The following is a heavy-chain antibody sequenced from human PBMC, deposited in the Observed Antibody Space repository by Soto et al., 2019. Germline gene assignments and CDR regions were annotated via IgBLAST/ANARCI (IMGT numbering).Heavy chain of an antibody. CDR2: ITDSNDTV. D-gene: IGHD3-3*01. Sequence: GGPLRLSCVASGVSFSNYNMNWVRQAPGKGLEWVSYITDSNDTVHYADSVRGRFTISRDNAESSLYLQMNSLRDEDTAVYFCARDFGHGYYLDYWGRGTLVTVSS. V-gene: IGHV3-48*02. J-gene: IGHJ4*02. CDR1: GVSFSNYN. CDR3: ARDFGHGYYLDY.